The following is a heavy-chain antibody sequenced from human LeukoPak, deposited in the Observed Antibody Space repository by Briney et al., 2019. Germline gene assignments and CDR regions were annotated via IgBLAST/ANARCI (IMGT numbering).Heavy chain of an antibody. D-gene: IGHD3-3*01. J-gene: IGHJ3*02. Sequence: GGSLRLSCAASGFTFSTNYMSWVRQAPGKGLEWVSVIYSGGSTYYADSVKGRFTISRDNSKNTLYLQMNSPRAADTAVYYCARGMQYYGFWGGVQGAFDIWGQGTMVTVSS. CDR3: ARGMQYYGFWGGVQGAFDI. V-gene: IGHV3-66*02. CDR1: GFTFSTNY. CDR2: IYSGGST.